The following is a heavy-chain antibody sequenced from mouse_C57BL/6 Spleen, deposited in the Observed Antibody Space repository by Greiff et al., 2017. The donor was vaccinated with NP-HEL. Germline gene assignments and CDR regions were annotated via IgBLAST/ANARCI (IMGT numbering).Heavy chain of an antibody. CDR3: ASPYGNYAWFAY. D-gene: IGHD2-10*02. V-gene: IGHV5-17*01. Sequence: EVKLQESGGGLVKPGGSLKLSCAASGFTFSDYGMHWVRQAPEKGLEWVAYISSGSSTIYYADTVKGRFTISRDNAKNTLFLQMTSLRSEDTAMYYCASPYGNYAWFAYWGQGTLVTVSA. CDR2: ISSGSSTI. J-gene: IGHJ3*01. CDR1: GFTFSDYG.